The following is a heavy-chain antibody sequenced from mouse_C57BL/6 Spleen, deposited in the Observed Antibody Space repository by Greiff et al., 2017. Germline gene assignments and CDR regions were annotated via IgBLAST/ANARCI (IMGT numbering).Heavy chain of an antibody. Sequence: VQLQQSGPELVKPGASVKISCKASGYTFTDYYMTWVKQSHGKSLEWIGDITPNNGGTSYDQKFKGKATLTVDKSYSTAYMELRSLTSEDSAVYYCSRWSGNYYAMDYWGQGTSVTVSS. CDR1: GYTFTDYY. J-gene: IGHJ4*01. CDR2: ITPNNGGT. D-gene: IGHD2-1*01. V-gene: IGHV1-26*01. CDR3: SRWSGNYYAMDY.